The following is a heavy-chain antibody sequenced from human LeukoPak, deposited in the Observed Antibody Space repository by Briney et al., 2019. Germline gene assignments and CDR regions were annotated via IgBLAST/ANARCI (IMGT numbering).Heavy chain of an antibody. D-gene: IGHD6-13*01. CDR3: ARGSWWAAAGTGDY. CDR2: MNPNSGNT. V-gene: IGHV1-8*01. J-gene: IGHJ4*02. CDR1: GYTFTSYD. Sequence: ASVKVSCKASGYTFTSYDINWVRQATGQGLEWMGWMNPNSGNTGYAQKFQGRVTMTRNTSISTAYMELSSLRSEDTAVYYCARGSWWAAAGTGDYWGQGTLDTVSS.